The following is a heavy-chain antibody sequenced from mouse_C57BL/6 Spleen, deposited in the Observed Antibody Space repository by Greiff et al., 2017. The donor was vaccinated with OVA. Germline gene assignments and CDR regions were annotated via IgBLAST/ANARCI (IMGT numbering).Heavy chain of an antibody. CDR2: IYPRSGNT. Sequence: VKLMESGAELARPGASVKLSCKASGYTFTSYGISWVKQRTGQGLEWIGEIYPRSGNTYYNEKFKGKATLTADKSSSTAYMELRSLTSEDSAVYFCARSGDYGDWFAYWGQGTLVTVSA. CDR3: ARSGDYGDWFAY. V-gene: IGHV1-81*01. J-gene: IGHJ3*01. D-gene: IGHD2-4*01. CDR1: GYTFTSYG.